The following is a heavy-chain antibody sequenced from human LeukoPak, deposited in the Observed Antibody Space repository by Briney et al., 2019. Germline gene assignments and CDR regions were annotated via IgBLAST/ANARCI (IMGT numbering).Heavy chain of an antibody. V-gene: IGHV3-23*01. CDR3: AKGRYDYGDYAHFQH. Sequence: PWGSVRLSCAASGFIFDNYAMSWVRQAPGKGLEWVSAISGSGGSTYSADSVKGRFTISRDNSKNTLYRQMNSLRAEDTALYYCAKGRYDYGDYAHFQHWGHGNLVTVSS. J-gene: IGHJ1*01. CDR1: GFIFDNYA. CDR2: ISGSGGST. D-gene: IGHD4-17*01.